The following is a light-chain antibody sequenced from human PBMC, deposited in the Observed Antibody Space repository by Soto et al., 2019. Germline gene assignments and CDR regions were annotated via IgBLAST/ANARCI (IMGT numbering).Light chain of an antibody. Sequence: DIQMTQSPSTLSASVGDRVTITCRASQTIGSWLAWYQQKPGKAPKLLIYKASTLKSGVPSRFSGSGSGTELILTISSLQPDDFATYYCQQYDSYSWTFGQGTKVDIK. J-gene: IGKJ1*01. CDR1: QTIGSW. V-gene: IGKV1-5*03. CDR3: QQYDSYSWT. CDR2: KAS.